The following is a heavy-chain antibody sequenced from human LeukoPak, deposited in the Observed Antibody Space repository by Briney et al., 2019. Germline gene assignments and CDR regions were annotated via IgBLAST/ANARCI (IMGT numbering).Heavy chain of an antibody. V-gene: IGHV4-38-2*02. CDR2: IYHSGST. Sequence: SETLSLTCTVSGYSISSGYYWGWIRQPPGKGLEWIGSIYHSGSTYYNPSLKSRATISVDTSKNQFSLKLSSVTAADTAVYYCARGSYVYDYVWGSYRYSAFDIWGQGTMVTVSS. J-gene: IGHJ3*02. CDR1: GYSISSGYY. D-gene: IGHD3-16*02. CDR3: ARGSYVYDYVWGSYRYSAFDI.